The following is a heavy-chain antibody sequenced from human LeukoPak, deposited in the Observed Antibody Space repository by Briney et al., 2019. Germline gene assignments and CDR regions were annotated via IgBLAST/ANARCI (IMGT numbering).Heavy chain of an antibody. CDR1: GYTFTGYY. J-gene: IGHJ4*02. D-gene: IGHD1-26*01. Sequence: ASVKVSCTASGYTFTGYYMHWVRQAPGQGLEWMGRINPNSGGTNYAQKFQGRVTMTRDTSISTAYMELSRLRSDDTAVYYCARRGYSGRKELDYWGQGTLVTVSS. V-gene: IGHV1-2*06. CDR3: ARRGYSGRKELDY. CDR2: INPNSGGT.